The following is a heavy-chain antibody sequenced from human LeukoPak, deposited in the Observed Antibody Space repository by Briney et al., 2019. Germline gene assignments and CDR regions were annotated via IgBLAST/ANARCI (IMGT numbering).Heavy chain of an antibody. CDR2: ISNGGDNI. CDR3: VRGGYCSSSICYSFNAFDV. J-gene: IGHJ3*01. Sequence: PGGSLRLSCRASGFTFSSHEMNWVRQAPGKGLEWLSYISNGGDNIYYADPMKGRFTISRDNAKNSLFLQVYSLRAEDTAVYYCVRGGYCSSSICYSFNAFDVWGQGTTVTVSP. D-gene: IGHD2-2*01. V-gene: IGHV3-48*03. CDR1: GFTFSSHE.